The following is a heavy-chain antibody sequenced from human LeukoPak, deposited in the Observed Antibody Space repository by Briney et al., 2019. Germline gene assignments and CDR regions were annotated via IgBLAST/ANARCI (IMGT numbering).Heavy chain of an antibody. CDR3: ATKVPNEPAFDY. J-gene: IGHJ4*02. CDR2: ISSSGRTT. D-gene: IGHD1-14*01. CDR1: GFTVSSYS. V-gene: IGHV3-48*04. Sequence: GGSLRLSCAASGFTVSSYSMTWVRQAPGKGLEWVSCISSSGRTTYYADSVKGRFTISRDNAKNSLYLQMNSLRAEDTAVYYCATKVPNEPAFDYWGQGTLVTVSS.